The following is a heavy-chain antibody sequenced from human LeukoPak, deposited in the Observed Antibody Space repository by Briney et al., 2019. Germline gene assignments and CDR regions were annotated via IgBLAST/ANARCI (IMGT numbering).Heavy chain of an antibody. D-gene: IGHD6-19*01. V-gene: IGHV1-24*01. CDR2: FDPEDGET. CDR3: PTGSSGWYAYFDY. J-gene: IGHJ4*02. Sequence: ASLKVSCKVSGDTPTELTMHCVRPSPGKGLGCMGGFDPEDGETIYAQKYQGRVSMTEDTSTDTAYMKLSSLSSEDTAVYYWPTGSSGWYAYFDYWGQGTLVTVSS. CDR1: GDTPTELT.